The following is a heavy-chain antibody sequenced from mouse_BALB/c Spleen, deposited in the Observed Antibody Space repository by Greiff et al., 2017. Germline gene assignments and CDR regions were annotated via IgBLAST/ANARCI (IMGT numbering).Heavy chain of an antibody. CDR2: IRLKSNNYAT. J-gene: IGHJ4*01. D-gene: IGHD1-1*01. CDR3: TRRDYGSSDYAMDY. Sequence: DVKLVESGGGLVQPGGSMKLSCVASGFTFSNYWMNWVRQSPEKGLEWVAEIRLKSNNYATHYAESVKGRFTISRDDSKSSVYLQMNNLRAEDTGIYYCTRRDYGSSDYAMDYWGQGTSVTVSS. CDR1: GFTFSNYW. V-gene: IGHV6-6*02.